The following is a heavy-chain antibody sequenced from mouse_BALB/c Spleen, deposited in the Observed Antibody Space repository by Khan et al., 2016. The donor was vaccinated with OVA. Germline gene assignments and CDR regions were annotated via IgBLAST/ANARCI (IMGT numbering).Heavy chain of an antibody. V-gene: IGHV2-9*02. CDR3: AATKGWDNAMDY. Sequence: QVQLQESGPGLVAPSQSLSITCTVSGFSLTSYGVHWVSQPPGKGLEWLGVIWAGGSTNYNSALMSRLSISKDNYKSQVFLKINSMQTDDKAMYYCAATKGWDNAMDYWGQGTTLTVSS. J-gene: IGHJ4*01. CDR2: IWAGGST. CDR1: GFSLTSYG. D-gene: IGHD3-3*01.